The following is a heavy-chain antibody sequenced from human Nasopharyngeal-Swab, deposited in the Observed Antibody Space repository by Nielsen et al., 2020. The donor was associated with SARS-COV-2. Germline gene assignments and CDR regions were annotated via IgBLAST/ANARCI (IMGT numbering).Heavy chain of an antibody. V-gene: IGHV4-4*07. CDR3: ARDSSRRSRGSYYYYGMDV. Sequence: SEPLSLTCTVSGGSISSYYWSWIRQPAGKGLEWIGRIYTSGSTNYNPFLKSRVTMSVDTSKNQFSLKLSSVTAADTAVYYCARDSSRRSRGSYYYYGMDVWGQGTTVTVSS. J-gene: IGHJ6*02. D-gene: IGHD3-3*01. CDR2: IYTSGST. CDR1: GGSISSYY.